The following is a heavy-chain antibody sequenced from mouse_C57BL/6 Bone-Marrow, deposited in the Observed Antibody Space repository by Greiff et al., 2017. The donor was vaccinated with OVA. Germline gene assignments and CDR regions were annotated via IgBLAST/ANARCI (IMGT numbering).Heavy chain of an antibody. Sequence: VKLVESGPGLVQPSQSLSITCTVSGFSLTSYGVHWVRQSPGKGLEWLGVIWSGGSTDYNAAFISRLSISTDNSTSQVFFKMNSLQADDTAIYYCARNGGNYPWFAYWGQGTLVTVSA. CDR3: ARNGGNYPWFAY. CDR1: GFSLTSYG. V-gene: IGHV2-2*01. D-gene: IGHD2-1*01. CDR2: IWSGGST. J-gene: IGHJ3*01.